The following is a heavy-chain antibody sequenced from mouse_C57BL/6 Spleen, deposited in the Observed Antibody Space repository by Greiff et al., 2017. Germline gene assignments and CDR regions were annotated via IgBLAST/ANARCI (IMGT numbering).Heavy chain of an antibody. CDR3: ARSSDDGYHLFAY. CDR2: IYWDDDK. CDR1: GFSLSTSGMG. D-gene: IGHD2-3*01. V-gene: IGHV8-12*01. J-gene: IGHJ3*01. Sequence: QVQLKESGPGILQSSQTLSLTCSFSGFSLSTSGMGVSWIRQPSGKGLEWLARIYWDDDKRYNPSLKSRLTISKDTSRNQVFLKITSVDPADPSTYYCARSSDDGYHLFAYWGQGTLVTVSA.